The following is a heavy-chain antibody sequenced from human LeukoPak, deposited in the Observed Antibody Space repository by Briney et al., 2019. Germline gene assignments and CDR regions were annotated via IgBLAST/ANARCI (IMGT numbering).Heavy chain of an antibody. CDR1: GGSISTYY. V-gene: IGHV4-59*01. Sequence: SETLSLTCTVSGGSISTYYWSWIRQPPGKGLEWIGYIYYSGNTDNNPSLKSRVTISVDTSKNQFSLNLNSVTAADTAVYYCARATIYCGGDCYQGALDIWGQGTMVTVSS. CDR2: IYYSGNT. J-gene: IGHJ3*02. CDR3: ARATIYCGGDCYQGALDI. D-gene: IGHD2-21*02.